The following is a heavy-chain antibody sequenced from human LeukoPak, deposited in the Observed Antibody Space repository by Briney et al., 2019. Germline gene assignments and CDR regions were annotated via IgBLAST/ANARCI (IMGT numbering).Heavy chain of an antibody. D-gene: IGHD3-22*01. CDR2: IIPLFGTP. CDR3: ATGHSYDSHYMDV. J-gene: IGHJ6*03. V-gene: IGHV1-69*06. Sequence: GASVTVSFKASGGTFITYAITWVRQAPGQGLEWMGTIIPLFGTPSSAQKFQGTVTITADKSTSTAYMELSSLRSEDTAVYYCATGHSYDSHYMDVWGKGTTVTVSS. CDR1: GGTFITYA.